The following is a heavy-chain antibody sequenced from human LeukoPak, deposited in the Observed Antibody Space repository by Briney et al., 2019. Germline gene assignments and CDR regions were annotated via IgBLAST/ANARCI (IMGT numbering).Heavy chain of an antibody. D-gene: IGHD3-22*01. J-gene: IGHJ4*02. Sequence: GGSLRLSCAASGFSFSRNDMHWVRQAPGKGLEWVAFIRFDGTKIFYADSVKGRFTISRDNSKNTLYLQMNSLSAEDTAMYYCVKDYYDSSGLGDYWGQGTLVTVSS. V-gene: IGHV3-30*02. CDR1: GFSFSRND. CDR2: IRFDGTKI. CDR3: VKDYYDSSGLGDY.